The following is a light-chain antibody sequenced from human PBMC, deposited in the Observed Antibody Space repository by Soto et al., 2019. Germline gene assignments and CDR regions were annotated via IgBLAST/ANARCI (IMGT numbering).Light chain of an antibody. CDR3: QSYDSSLSANYV. V-gene: IGLV1-40*01. CDR2: GNS. J-gene: IGLJ1*01. Sequence: VLTQPPSVSGAPGQRVTISCTGISSNIGAGYDVHWYQQLPGTAPKLLIYGNSNRPSGVPDRFSGSKSGTSASLAITGLQAEDEADYYCQSYDSSLSANYVFGTGTKVTVL. CDR1: SSNIGAGYD.